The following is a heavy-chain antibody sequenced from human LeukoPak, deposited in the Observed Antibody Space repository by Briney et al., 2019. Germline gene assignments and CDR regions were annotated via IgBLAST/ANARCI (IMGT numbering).Heavy chain of an antibody. V-gene: IGHV4-34*01. CDR2: INHSGST. Sequence: SETLSLTCAVYGGSFSGYYWSWIRQPPGKGLEWIGEINHSGSTNYNPSLKSRVTISVDTSKNQFSLKLSSVTAADTAVYYCARAYGFDPSIFDYWGQGTLVTVSS. CDR1: GGSFSGYY. J-gene: IGHJ4*02. D-gene: IGHD3-9*01. CDR3: ARAYGFDPSIFDY.